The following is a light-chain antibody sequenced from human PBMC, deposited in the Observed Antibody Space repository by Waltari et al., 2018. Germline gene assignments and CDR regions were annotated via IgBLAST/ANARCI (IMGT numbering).Light chain of an antibody. Sequence: ETVLTQSPATLSVSPGERATLSCRASQSVVTNLAWYQHKFGQAPRLLIYGASTRPAGVPARFSGSGSGTEFTLTISSLQSEDFELYYCQQYDTWPLTFGGVTKVAIK. CDR3: QQYDTWPLT. CDR2: GAS. J-gene: IGKJ4*01. CDR1: QSVVTN. V-gene: IGKV3-15*01.